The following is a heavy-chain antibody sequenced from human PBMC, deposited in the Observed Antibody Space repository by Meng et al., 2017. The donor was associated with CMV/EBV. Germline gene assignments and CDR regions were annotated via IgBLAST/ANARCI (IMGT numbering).Heavy chain of an antibody. CDR3: ARGQVQCSTINCHDYRFSGMDV. CDR1: GYTFSNYD. J-gene: IGHJ6*02. CDR2: MNPNRGNT. Sequence: ASVKVSCKASGYTFSNYDIIWVRQASGQGLEWVGWMNPNRGNTAYAQKFQGRVTMTRDTSTSIAYMELGSLRSGDTAVYYCARGQVQCSTINCHDYRFSGMDVWGQGTTVTVSS. D-gene: IGHD2/OR15-2a*01. V-gene: IGHV1-8*01.